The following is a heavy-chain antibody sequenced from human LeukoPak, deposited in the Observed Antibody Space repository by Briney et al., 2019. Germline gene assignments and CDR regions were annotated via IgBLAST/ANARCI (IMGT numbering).Heavy chain of an antibody. CDR1: GYTFTSYD. V-gene: IGHV1-8*03. J-gene: IGHJ6*03. CDR2: MNPNSGNT. Sequence: GASVKVSCKASGYTFTSYDINWVRQATGQGLEWMGWMNPNSGNTGYAQKFQGRVTITRNTSISTAYVELSSLRSEDTAVYYCARARRGRPVVPAASLYYYYYYMDVWGKGTTVTVSS. CDR3: ARARRGRPVVPAASLYYYYYYMDV. D-gene: IGHD2-2*01.